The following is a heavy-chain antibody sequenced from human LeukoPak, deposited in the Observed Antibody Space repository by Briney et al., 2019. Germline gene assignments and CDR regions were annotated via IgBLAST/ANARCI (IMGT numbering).Heavy chain of an antibody. CDR3: ARDLGVYGDYNIDY. V-gene: IGHV1-69*04. CDR1: GGAFTNYA. J-gene: IGHJ4*02. Sequence: GASVKVSCKASGGAFTNYAINWVRQAPGQGLEWMGRVIPILGVANYAQKFQGRVTITADKSTSTAYMELSSLRSEDTAVYYCARDLGVYGDYNIDYWGQGTLVTVSS. CDR2: VIPILGVA. D-gene: IGHD4-17*01.